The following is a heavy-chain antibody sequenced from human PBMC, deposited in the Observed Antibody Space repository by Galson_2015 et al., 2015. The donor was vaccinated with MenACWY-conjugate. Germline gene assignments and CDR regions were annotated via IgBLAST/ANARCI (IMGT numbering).Heavy chain of an antibody. V-gene: IGHV5-51*01. CDR1: GYTFTTYW. D-gene: IGHD5-24*01. J-gene: IGHJ4*02. CDR2: IYPGDSDT. CDR3: ARHRDGYTNDY. Sequence: QSGAEVKKPGESLQISCKGSGYTFTTYWIAWVRQMPGKGLEWVGIIYPGDSDTRYSPSFQGLVTISADKSITTAYLQWSSLKASDTAIYYCARHRDGYTNDYWGQGTLVTVSS.